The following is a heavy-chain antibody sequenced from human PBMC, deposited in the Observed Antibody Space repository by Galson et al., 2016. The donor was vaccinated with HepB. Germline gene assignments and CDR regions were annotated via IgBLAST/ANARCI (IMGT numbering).Heavy chain of an antibody. CDR2: IYSGGSI. Sequence: SLRLSCAASGFSVSSNYLHWVRQAPGKGLEWVSIIYSGGSIYYADFAKGLFTISRDNSKNTLYLQMNSLRIEDTAVYYCARGWVESYYYYGLDVWGQGTTVTVSS. D-gene: IGHD3-16*01. V-gene: IGHV3-53*01. CDR3: ARGWVESYYYYGLDV. J-gene: IGHJ6*02. CDR1: GFSVSSNY.